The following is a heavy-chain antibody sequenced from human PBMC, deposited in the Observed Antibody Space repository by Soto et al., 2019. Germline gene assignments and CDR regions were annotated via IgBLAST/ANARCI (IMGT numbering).Heavy chain of an antibody. J-gene: IGHJ4*02. CDR1: GFTFPAYT. D-gene: IGHD6-19*01. CDR2: IDSSSSTI. V-gene: IGHV3-48*02. CDR3: AKELSRAVASSR. Sequence: EVQLVESGGGLVQPGGSLRLSCVASGFTFPAYTMNWVRQAPGKGLEWLSYIDSSSSTIYYADSVKGRFTISRDNAKNSLVRQMNSLRDEDTAVYYCAKELSRAVASSRWGQGTLVTVSS.